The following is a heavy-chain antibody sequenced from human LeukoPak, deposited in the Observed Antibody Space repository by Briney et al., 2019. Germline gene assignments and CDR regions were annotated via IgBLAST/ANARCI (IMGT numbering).Heavy chain of an antibody. CDR1: GFIFNNAW. D-gene: IGHD3-3*01. V-gene: IGHV3-15*05. Sequence: GGSLRLSCGASGFIFNNAWMTWVRQAPGKGLEWVGRIKSNPDGGTADYAAPVKGRFTISRDDSRNTLYLQLSSLKTEDTAVYYCTTLSYDVHYWGQGTLVTVSS. J-gene: IGHJ4*02. CDR3: TTLSYDVHY. CDR2: IKSNPDGGTA.